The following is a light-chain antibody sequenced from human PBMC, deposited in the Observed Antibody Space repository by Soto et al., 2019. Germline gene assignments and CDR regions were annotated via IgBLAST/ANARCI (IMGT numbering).Light chain of an antibody. CDR1: SSDVGGYNY. V-gene: IGLV2-11*01. Sequence: QSALAQPRSVSGSPGQSFTISCTGTSSDVGGYNYVSWYQQHPGKAPKLMIYDVTTRPSGVPDRFSGSKSGNTASLTISGLQAEDEADYYCSSHAGSSVVFGTGTKVTVL. CDR3: SSHAGSSVV. CDR2: DVT. J-gene: IGLJ1*01.